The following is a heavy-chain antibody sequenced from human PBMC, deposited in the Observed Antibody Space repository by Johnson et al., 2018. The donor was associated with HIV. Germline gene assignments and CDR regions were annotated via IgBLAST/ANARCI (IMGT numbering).Heavy chain of an antibody. J-gene: IGHJ3*02. CDR2: ISYDGSNK. CDR1: GFSFSTYT. Sequence: QVQLVESGGGVVQPGRSMRLSCAASGFSFSTYTMHWVRQAPGKGLEWVALISYDGSNKFYTDSVKGRFTISRDNSKNTLYLQMNSLRAEDTAVYYCAKDGSSSWYNGAFDIWGQGTMVTVSS. V-gene: IGHV3-30*04. D-gene: IGHD6-13*01. CDR3: AKDGSSSWYNGAFDI.